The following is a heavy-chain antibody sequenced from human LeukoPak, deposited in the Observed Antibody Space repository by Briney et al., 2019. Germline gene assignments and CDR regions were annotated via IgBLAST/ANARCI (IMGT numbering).Heavy chain of an antibody. CDR3: ASVTTARRYFQH. CDR1: GGSISSSSYY. CDR2: IYYSGST. D-gene: IGHD4-17*01. J-gene: IGHJ1*01. V-gene: IGHV4-39*07. Sequence: SETLSLTCTVSGGSISSSSYYWGWIRQPPGKGLEWIGSIYYSGSTYYNPSLKSRVTISVDTSKNQFSLKLSSVTAADTAVYYCASVTTARRYFQHWGQGTLVTVSS.